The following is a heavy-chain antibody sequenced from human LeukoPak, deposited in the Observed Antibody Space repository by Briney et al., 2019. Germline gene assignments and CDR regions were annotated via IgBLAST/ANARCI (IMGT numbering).Heavy chain of an antibody. CDR1: GFTFSSYA. Sequence: GGSLRLSCAASGFTFSSYAMSWVRQAPGKGLAWVSTISGGSGSTYCADSVKGRFTISRDNSKNTLYLQMNSLRAEDTAVYYCAKGHYYGSGSFWGQGTLVTVSS. D-gene: IGHD3-10*01. CDR3: AKGHYYGSGSF. CDR2: ISGGSGST. V-gene: IGHV3-23*01. J-gene: IGHJ4*02.